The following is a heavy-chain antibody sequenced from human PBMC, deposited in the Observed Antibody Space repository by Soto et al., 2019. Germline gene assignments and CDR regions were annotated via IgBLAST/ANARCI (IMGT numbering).Heavy chain of an antibody. J-gene: IGHJ6*03. D-gene: IGHD2-15*01. CDR1: GFTFSSYG. V-gene: IGHV3-33*01. CDR3: ARERGYCSGGSCFGYYYMDV. Sequence: GGSLRLSCAASGFTFSSYGMHWVSQTPGKGLEWVAVIWYDGSNKYYADSVKGRFTISRDNSKNTLYLQMNSLRAEDTAVYYCARERGYCSGGSCFGYYYMDVWGKGTTVTVSS. CDR2: IWYDGSNK.